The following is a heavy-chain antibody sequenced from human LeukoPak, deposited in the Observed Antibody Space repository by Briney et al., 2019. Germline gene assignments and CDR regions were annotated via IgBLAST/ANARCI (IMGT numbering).Heavy chain of an antibody. Sequence: SETLSLTCTVSGGSISSYYWSWIRQPPGKGLEWIGYIYYSGSTNYNPSLKSRVPISVDTSKNQFSLKLSCVNADDTAMYFCARVVIKGYKWEGLDHWGQGTLGTVSS. V-gene: IGHV4-59*01. J-gene: IGHJ1*01. CDR3: ARVVIKGYKWEGLDH. CDR1: GGSISSYY. CDR2: IYYSGST. D-gene: IGHD1-1*01.